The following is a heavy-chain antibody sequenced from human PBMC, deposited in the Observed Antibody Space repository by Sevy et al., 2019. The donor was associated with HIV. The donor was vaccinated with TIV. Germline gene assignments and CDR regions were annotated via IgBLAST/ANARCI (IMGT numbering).Heavy chain of an antibody. D-gene: IGHD3-10*01. Sequence: GGSLRLSCAASGFTFSSYSMNWVRHAPGKGLEWVSSISSSSSYIYYADSVKGRFTISRDNAKNSLYLQMNSLRAEDTAVYYCARTRDYYGSGMGFDPWGQGTLVTVSS. CDR2: ISSSSSYI. CDR1: GFTFSSYS. V-gene: IGHV3-21*01. CDR3: ARTRDYYGSGMGFDP. J-gene: IGHJ5*02.